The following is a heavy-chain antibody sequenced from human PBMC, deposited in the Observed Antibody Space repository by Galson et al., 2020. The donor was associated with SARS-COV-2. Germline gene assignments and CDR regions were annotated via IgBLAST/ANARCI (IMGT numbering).Heavy chain of an antibody. V-gene: IGHV3-23*01. J-gene: IGHJ4*02. Sequence: GESLKISCAASGFTFSSYAMSWVRQAPGKGLEWVSAISGSGGSTYYADSVKGRFTISRDNSKNTLYLQMNSLRAEDTAVYYCAKELHFSIIVVVIPSIDYWGQGTLVTVSS. CDR2: ISGSGGST. CDR3: AKELHFSIIVVVIPSIDY. D-gene: IGHD3-22*01. CDR1: GFTFSSYA.